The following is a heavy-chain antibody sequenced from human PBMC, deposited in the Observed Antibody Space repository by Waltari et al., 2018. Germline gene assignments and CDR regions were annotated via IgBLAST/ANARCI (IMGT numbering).Heavy chain of an antibody. CDR1: GGSFSGYY. CDR3: ARGRGGARRVYYMDV. J-gene: IGHJ6*03. CDR2: INHSGST. D-gene: IGHD6-6*01. V-gene: IGHV4-34*01. Sequence: QVQLQQWGAGLLKPSETLSLTCAVYGGSFSGYYWSWIRQPPGKGLEWIGEINHSGSTNYNPSLKSRVTISVDTSKNQFSLKLSSVTAADTAVYYCARGRGGARRVYYMDVWGKGTTVTVSS.